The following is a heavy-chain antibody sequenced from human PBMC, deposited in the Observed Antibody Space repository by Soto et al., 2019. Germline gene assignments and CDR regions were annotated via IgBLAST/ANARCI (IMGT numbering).Heavy chain of an antibody. J-gene: IGHJ6*03. V-gene: IGHV1-8*01. D-gene: IGHD2-15*01. CDR1: GYTFTSYD. CDR3: ARDYCSGGSCYPYYYYYYYMDV. CDR2: MNPNSGNT. Sequence: SVKVSCKASGYTFTSYDINWVRQATGQGLEWMGWMNPNSGNTGYAQKFQGRVTMTRNTSISTAYMELSSLRSEDTAVYYCARDYCSGGSCYPYYYYYYYMDVWGKGTTVTVSS.